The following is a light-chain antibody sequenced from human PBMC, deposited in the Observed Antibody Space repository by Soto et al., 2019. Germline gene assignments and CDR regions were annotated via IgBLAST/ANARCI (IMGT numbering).Light chain of an antibody. J-gene: IGLJ1*01. V-gene: IGLV3-21*02. CDR3: QVWDNNSEHRFYV. CDR1: NIGRKS. CDR2: DDN. Sequence: SYELTQPPSVSVAPGQTATITCGGDNIGRKSVHWYQQKPGQAPVLVVSDDNDRPSGIPERFSASNSGNTATLTVSRVEAGDEADYYWQVWDNNSEHRFYVFGTGTKVTVL.